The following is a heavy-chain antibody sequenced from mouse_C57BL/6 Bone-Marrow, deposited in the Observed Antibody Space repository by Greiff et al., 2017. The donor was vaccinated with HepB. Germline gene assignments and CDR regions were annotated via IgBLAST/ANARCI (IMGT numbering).Heavy chain of an antibody. V-gene: IGHV1-64*01. J-gene: IGHJ4*01. CDR1: GYTFTSYW. Sequence: QVQLQQPEAELVKPGASVKLSCKASGYTFTSYWMHWVKQRPGQGLEWIGMIHPNSGSTNYNEKFKSKATLTVDKSSSTAYMQLSSLTSEDSAVYYCVPPDSLYAMDYWGQGTSVTVSS. CDR2: IHPNSGST. CDR3: VPPDSLYAMDY.